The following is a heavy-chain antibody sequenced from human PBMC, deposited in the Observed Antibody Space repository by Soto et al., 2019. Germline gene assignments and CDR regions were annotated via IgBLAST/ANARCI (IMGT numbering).Heavy chain of an antibody. D-gene: IGHD1-7*01. Sequence: ASVKVSCKASGYTFTSYAMNWVRQAPGQGLEWMGWINTNTGNPTYAQGFTGRFVFSSDTSVSTAYLQICSLKAEDTAVYYCARVGLTGTTIYYYGMDVWGQGTTVTSP. CDR3: ARVGLTGTTIYYYGMDV. J-gene: IGHJ6*02. CDR2: INTNTGNP. V-gene: IGHV7-4-1*01. CDR1: GYTFTSYA.